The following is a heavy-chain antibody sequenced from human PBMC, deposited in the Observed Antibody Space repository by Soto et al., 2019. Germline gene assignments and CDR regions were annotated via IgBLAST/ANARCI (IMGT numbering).Heavy chain of an antibody. V-gene: IGHV1-69*04. J-gene: IGHJ4*02. CDR3: ARDSPIGSTFSGYDAIDY. CDR1: ASTFRNHI. Sequence: AVKGSLKTSASTFRNHIITRVRQAPGQGLEWMGRVIPLLDITNYAQKFQGRVTITADKSTSTTYLEMNSLRSEDTAVYYCARDSPIGSTFSGYDAIDYWGQGTLVTVSS. CDR2: VIPLLDIT. D-gene: IGHD5-12*01.